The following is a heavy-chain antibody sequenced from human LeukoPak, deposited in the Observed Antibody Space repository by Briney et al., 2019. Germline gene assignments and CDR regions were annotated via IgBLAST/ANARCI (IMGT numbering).Heavy chain of an antibody. D-gene: IGHD6-13*01. Sequence: GGSLRLSCAASGFTFSSYGMSWVRQAPGKGLEWVSAISGRGGSTYYADSVKGRFTISRDNAKNTLYLQMNSLRAEDTAVYYCARVAQQLVDGTHYYYYMDVWGKGTTVTVSS. CDR3: ARVAQQLVDGTHYYYYMDV. CDR1: GFTFSSYG. J-gene: IGHJ6*03. V-gene: IGHV3-23*01. CDR2: ISGRGGST.